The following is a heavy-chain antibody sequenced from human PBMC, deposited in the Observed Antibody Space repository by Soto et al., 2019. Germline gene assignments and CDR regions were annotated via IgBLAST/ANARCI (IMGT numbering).Heavy chain of an antibody. CDR1: GGTFSSYT. D-gene: IGHD6-13*01. V-gene: IGHV1-69*04. J-gene: IGHJ5*02. Sequence: AASVKVSCKASGGTFSSYTISWVRQAPGQGLEWMGRIIPILGIANYAQKFQGRVTITADKSTSTAYMELSSLRSEDTAVYYCARDPSDPGWSSSWHPWGQGTLVTVSS. CDR3: ARDPSDPGWSSSWHP. CDR2: IIPILGIA.